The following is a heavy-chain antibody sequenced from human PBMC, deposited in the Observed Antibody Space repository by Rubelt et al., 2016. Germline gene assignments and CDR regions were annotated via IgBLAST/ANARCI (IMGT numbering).Heavy chain of an antibody. J-gene: IGHJ5*01. CDR2: MYYSGST. CDR3: AASKFSSNWLAY. Sequence: QVQPQESGPGLVKPSETLSLTCTVSGGSISSYYWSWIRQPPGKGLEWIAYMYYSGSTSYNPSLKSRVTISVDTSKNQFSLKLSSVPAAETAMYYCAASKFSSNWLAYWGQGTLVTVSS. CDR1: GGSISSYY. D-gene: IGHD3-3*02. V-gene: IGHV4-59*01.